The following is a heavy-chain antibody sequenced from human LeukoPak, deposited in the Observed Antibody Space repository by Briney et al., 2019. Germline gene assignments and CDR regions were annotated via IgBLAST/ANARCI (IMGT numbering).Heavy chain of an antibody. CDR2: ISSSSGTI. Sequence: PGGSLRLSCAASGFTFSSYSMDWVRQAPGKGLEWISFISSSSGTIYYADSVKGRFTISRDNAKNSLYLQMNSLRDEDTAVYYCVRDRAGGNSVWFDPWGQRTLVTVSS. D-gene: IGHD4-23*01. CDR3: VRDRAGGNSVWFDP. V-gene: IGHV3-48*02. J-gene: IGHJ5*02. CDR1: GFTFSSYS.